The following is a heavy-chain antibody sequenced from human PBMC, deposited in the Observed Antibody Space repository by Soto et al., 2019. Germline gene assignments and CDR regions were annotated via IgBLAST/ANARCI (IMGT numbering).Heavy chain of an antibody. V-gene: IGHV3-9*01. J-gene: IGHJ6*02. D-gene: IGHD1-26*01. CDR2: IMWDSGLI. Sequence: EVQLVESGGDLVQPGRSLRLSCAASGFNLKDYAMHWVRQAPGKGLEWVAGIMWDSGLIGYADSVKGRFTISRDNAKNSLYMQMNSLRPEDTALYYCGKDIQRGGMDVWGQGTTVTVSS. CDR3: GKDIQRGGMDV. CDR1: GFNLKDYA.